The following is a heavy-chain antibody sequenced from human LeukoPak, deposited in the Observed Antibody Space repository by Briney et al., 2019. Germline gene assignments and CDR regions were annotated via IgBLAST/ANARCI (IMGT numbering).Heavy chain of an antibody. V-gene: IGHV4-34*01. D-gene: IGHD4-17*01. CDR3: AGGTTVTTAVHDAFDI. CDR1: GGSFSGYY. J-gene: IGHJ3*02. CDR2: INHSGST. Sequence: PSETLSLTCAVYGGSFSGYYWSWIRQPPGKGLEWIGEINHSGSTNYNPSLKSRVTISVDTSKNQFSLKLSSVTAADTPVYYCAGGTTVTTAVHDAFDIWGQGTMVTVSS.